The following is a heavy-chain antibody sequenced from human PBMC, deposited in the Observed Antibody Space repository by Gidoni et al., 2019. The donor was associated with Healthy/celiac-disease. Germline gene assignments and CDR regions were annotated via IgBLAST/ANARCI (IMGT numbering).Heavy chain of an antibody. V-gene: IGHV3-30*18. CDR3: AKENDWGGSYFSFDY. CDR1: GFTFSSYG. CDR2: ISYDGSNK. D-gene: IGHD1-26*01. J-gene: IGHJ4*02. Sequence: QVQLVESGGGVVQPGRSLRLSCAASGFTFSSYGMHWVRQAPGKGLEWVAVISYDGSNKYYADSVKGRFTISRDNSKNTLYLQMNSLRAEDTAVYYCAKENDWGGSYFSFDYWGQGTLVTVSS.